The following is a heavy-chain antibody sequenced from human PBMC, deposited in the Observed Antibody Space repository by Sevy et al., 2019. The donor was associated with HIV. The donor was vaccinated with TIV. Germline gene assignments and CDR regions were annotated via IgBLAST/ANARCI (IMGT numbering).Heavy chain of an antibody. V-gene: IGHV4-39*01. J-gene: IGHJ3*02. D-gene: IGHD6-13*01. CDR2: IYSYGET. Sequence: SETLSLTCTVSGASIRDSSYYWAWIRQPPGKGLEWIGNIYSYGETYYNSSLKSRVTISVDTSKNQFSLSLTSVTAGDTAIYFCARSMEQQLDAFDIWGQGTMVTVSS. CDR3: ARSMEQQLDAFDI. CDR1: GASIRDSSYY.